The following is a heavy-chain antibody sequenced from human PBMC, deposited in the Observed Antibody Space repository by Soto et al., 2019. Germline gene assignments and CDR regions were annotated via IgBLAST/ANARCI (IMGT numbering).Heavy chain of an antibody. CDR3: ARAGAVSYYYYMDV. V-gene: IGHV4-59*08. J-gene: IGHJ6*03. D-gene: IGHD6-19*01. CDR2: IYYSGST. CDR1: GGSISSYY. Sequence: QVQLQESGPGLVKPSETLSLTCTASGGSISSYYWSWIRQPPGKGLEWIGYIYYSGSTNYNPSLKSRVTISVDTSKNQFSLKLSSVTAADTAVYYCARAGAVSYYYYMDVWGKGTTVTVSS.